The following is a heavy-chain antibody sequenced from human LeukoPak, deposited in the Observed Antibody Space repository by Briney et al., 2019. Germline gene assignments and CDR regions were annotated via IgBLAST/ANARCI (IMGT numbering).Heavy chain of an antibody. V-gene: IGHV1-69*04. D-gene: IGHD3-10*01. CDR2: IIPILGIV. Sequence: ASVKVSCKASGGTFSSYAISWVRQAPGQGLEWMGRIIPILGIVNYAQKIQGRVTITADKSTSTAYMELSSLRSEDTAVYYCASGLGITMVRGDDDAFDIWGQGTVVTVSS. CDR3: ASGLGITMVRGDDDAFDI. CDR1: GGTFSSYA. J-gene: IGHJ3*02.